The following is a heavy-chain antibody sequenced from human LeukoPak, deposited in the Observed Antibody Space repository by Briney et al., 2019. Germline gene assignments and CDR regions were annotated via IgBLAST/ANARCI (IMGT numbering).Heavy chain of an antibody. V-gene: IGHV3-48*01. Sequence: GGSLRLSCAASGFIFGDYNMNWVRQAPGKGLEWVSYISSGGSTIYYADTVKGRFTISRDNARNSLYLQMNSLRAEDTAVYYCARDSSTYAGPPDYWGQGTLVTVSS. CDR1: GFIFGDYN. J-gene: IGHJ4*02. CDR3: ARDSSTYAGPPDY. CDR2: ISSGGSTI. D-gene: IGHD2-2*01.